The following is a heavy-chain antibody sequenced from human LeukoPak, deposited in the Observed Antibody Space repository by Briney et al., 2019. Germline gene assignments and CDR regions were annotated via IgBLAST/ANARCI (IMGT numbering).Heavy chain of an antibody. CDR2: THYSGDI. CDR1: GVSIDSYY. V-gene: IGHV4-59*08. CDR3: ARQPGGTAAFDI. Sequence: SETLSLTCTVSGVSIDSYYWSWIRQPPGKGLEWIGYTHYSGDIKYNPSLKSRLTISVDTSKNEFSLVLTSVTAADTALYYCARQPGGTAAFDIWAQGTMVTVSA. D-gene: IGHD1-14*01. J-gene: IGHJ3*02.